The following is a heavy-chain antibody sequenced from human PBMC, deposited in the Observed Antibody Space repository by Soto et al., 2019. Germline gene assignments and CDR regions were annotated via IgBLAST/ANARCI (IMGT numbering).Heavy chain of an antibody. J-gene: IGHJ6*02. D-gene: IGHD6-19*01. CDR3: AKDGTYSSGWYSHYCYYYGMDV. CDR2: ISYDGSNK. V-gene: IGHV3-30*18. CDR1: GFTFSSYG. Sequence: PGGSLRLSCAASGFTFSSYGMHWVRQAPGKGLEWVAVISYDGSNKYYADSVKGRFTISRDNSKNTLYLQMNSLRAEDTAVYYCAKDGTYSSGWYSHYCYYYGMDVWGQGTTVTVSS.